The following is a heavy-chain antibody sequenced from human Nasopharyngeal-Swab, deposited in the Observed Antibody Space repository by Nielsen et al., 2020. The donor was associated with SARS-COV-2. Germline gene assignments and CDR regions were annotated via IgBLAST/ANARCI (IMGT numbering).Heavy chain of an antibody. V-gene: IGHV1-18*01. CDR2: ISAYNGNT. CDR3: ARVRDCGGDCYYRYYFDY. CDR1: GYTFTSYG. Sequence: ASVKVSCKASGYTFTSYGISWVRQAPGQGLEWMGWISAYNGNTNYAQKLQGRVTMTTDTSTSTAYMELSSLRSEDTAVYYCARVRDCGGDCYYRYYFDYWGQGTLVTVSS. D-gene: IGHD2-21*02. J-gene: IGHJ4*02.